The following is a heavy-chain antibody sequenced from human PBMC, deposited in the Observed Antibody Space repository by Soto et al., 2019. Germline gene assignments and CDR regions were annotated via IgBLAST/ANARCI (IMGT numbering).Heavy chain of an antibody. V-gene: IGHV3-7*01. D-gene: IGHD6-6*01. Sequence: GGSLRLSCAPSGLTISLYWMSWVRQAPGKGLEWVANINQDGSQKYYVDSVKGRFTISRDNAKNSVYLQMNSLRAEDAAVYYCARIGYSSSSFDYWGQGALVTVSS. CDR2: INQDGSQK. CDR1: GLTISLYW. J-gene: IGHJ4*02. CDR3: ARIGYSSSSFDY.